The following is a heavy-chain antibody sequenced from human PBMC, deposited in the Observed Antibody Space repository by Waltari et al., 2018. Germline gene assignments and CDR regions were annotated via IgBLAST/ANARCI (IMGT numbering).Heavy chain of an antibody. CDR3: ARALDSSGWYGGWYFDY. J-gene: IGHJ4*02. CDR1: GGSISSHY. CDR2: IYYSGST. V-gene: IGHV4-59*11. D-gene: IGHD6-19*01. Sequence: QVQLQESGPGLVKPSETLSLTCTVSGGSISSHYWSWIRQPPGKRLEWIGYIYYSGSTNYNPSLKGRVTISVDTSKNQFSLKLSSVTAADTAVYYCARALDSSGWYGGWYFDYWGQGTLVTVSS.